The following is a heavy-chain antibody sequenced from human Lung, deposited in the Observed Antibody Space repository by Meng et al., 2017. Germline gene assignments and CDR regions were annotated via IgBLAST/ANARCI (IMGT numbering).Heavy chain of an antibody. D-gene: IGHD2-21*01. CDR3: TQNVVNCLGY. Sequence: VQLPDLGSGGAEPSVPLTLPRPFSGASNSIGNSWGWFRELPGKGLEWIGEIYHSGSTNYNPSLKSRITISVDKSKNQFSLTLSSVTAAYTAEYYCTQNVVNCLGYWGQEPLVTVSS. V-gene: IGHV4-4*02. J-gene: IGHJ4*02. CDR1: GASNSIGNS. CDR2: IYHSGST.